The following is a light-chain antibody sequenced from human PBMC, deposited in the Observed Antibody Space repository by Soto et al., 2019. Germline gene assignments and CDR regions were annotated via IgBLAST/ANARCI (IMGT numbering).Light chain of an antibody. CDR1: QSVSSSY. CDR2: GAS. Sequence: EIMLTQSPGTLSLSPGEGATLSCRASQSVSSSYLAWYQQKPGQAPRLLIYGASSRATGIPDRFSGSGSGTDFTLTISRLEPEDFAVYYCQQYGSSPPIFTFGPGTKVDIK. V-gene: IGKV3-20*01. J-gene: IGKJ3*01. CDR3: QQYGSSPPIFT.